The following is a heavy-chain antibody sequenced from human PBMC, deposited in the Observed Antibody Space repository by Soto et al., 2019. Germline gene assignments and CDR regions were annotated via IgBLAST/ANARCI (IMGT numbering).Heavy chain of an antibody. CDR3: AREDGSSGWYQPYNWFDP. Sequence: PSETLSLTCAVYGGSFSGYYWSWIRQPPGKGLEWIGEINHSGSTNYNPSLKSRVTISVDTSKNQFSLKLSSVTAADTAVYYCAREDGSSGWYQPYNWFDPWGQGTLVTVSS. V-gene: IGHV4-34*01. D-gene: IGHD6-19*01. CDR2: INHSGST. CDR1: GGSFSGYY. J-gene: IGHJ5*02.